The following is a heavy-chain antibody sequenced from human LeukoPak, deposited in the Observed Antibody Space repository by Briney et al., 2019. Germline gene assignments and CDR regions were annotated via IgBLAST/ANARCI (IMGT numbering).Heavy chain of an antibody. CDR1: GFTFSSYD. V-gene: IGHV3-13*01. D-gene: IGHD1/OR15-1a*01. CDR2: IGTAGDT. CDR3: ARGGTPPGAFDI. Sequence: GGSLRLSCAASGFTFSSYDMHWVRQATGKGLEWVSAIGTAGDTYYPGSVKGRFTISRENAKNSLYLQMNSLRAGDTAVYYCARGGTPPGAFDIWGQGTMVTVSS. J-gene: IGHJ3*02.